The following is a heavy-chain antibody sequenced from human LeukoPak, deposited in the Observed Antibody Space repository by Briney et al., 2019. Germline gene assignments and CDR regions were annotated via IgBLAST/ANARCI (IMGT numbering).Heavy chain of an antibody. J-gene: IGHJ4*02. CDR3: ARGQSGEDYYDSSGSDFDY. D-gene: IGHD3-22*01. CDR1: GGSFSGYY. V-gene: IGHV4-34*01. CDR2: IDHSGST. Sequence: SETLSLTCAVYGGSFSGYYWSWIRQPPGKGLEWIGEIDHSGSTNYNPSLKSRVTISVDTSKNQFSLKLISVTAADTAVYYCARGQSGEDYYDSSGSDFDYWGQGTLVTVSS.